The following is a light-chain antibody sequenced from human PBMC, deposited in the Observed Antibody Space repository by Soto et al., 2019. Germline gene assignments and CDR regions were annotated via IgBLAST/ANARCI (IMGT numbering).Light chain of an antibody. CDR3: SSYTSGSTYV. Sequence: QSALTQPPSVSGSPGQSVTISCTGSSSDVGSHNRVSWYQQPPGTAPKLMIYDVSNRPSGVPDRFSGSKSGNTASLTISGLQAEDEADYYCSSYTSGSTYVFGTGTKVTVL. J-gene: IGLJ1*01. CDR2: DVS. V-gene: IGLV2-18*02. CDR1: SSDVGSHNR.